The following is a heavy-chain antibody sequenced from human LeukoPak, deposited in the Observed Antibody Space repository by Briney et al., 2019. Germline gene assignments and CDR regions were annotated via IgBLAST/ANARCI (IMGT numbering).Heavy chain of an antibody. CDR3: ARLEVATIRRYFDL. J-gene: IGHJ2*01. V-gene: IGHV5-51*01. CDR2: IYPGDSDT. CDR1: EYSFTRYW. D-gene: IGHD5-24*01. Sequence: PGESLKISCKDSEYSFTRYWIAWVRQMPGEGLEWMGIIYPGDSDTRYSWSFQGQVIISADKSISTAYLQWSSLKASDTAMYYCARLEVATIRRYFDLWGRGTLVTVSS.